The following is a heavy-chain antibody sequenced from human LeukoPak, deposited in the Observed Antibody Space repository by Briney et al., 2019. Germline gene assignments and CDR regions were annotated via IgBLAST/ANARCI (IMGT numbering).Heavy chain of an antibody. CDR2: IYSGGGT. D-gene: IGHD3-22*01. CDR3: TRDISGYFSDY. CDR1: GFTVSNNY. Sequence: PGGSLRLSCAASGFTVSNNYMSWVRQAPGKGLEWVSIIYSGGGTFYADSVKGRFTISRDSSKNTLYLQMSSLRAEDTAVYYCTRDISGYFSDYWGQGTLVTVSS. V-gene: IGHV3-53*01. J-gene: IGHJ4*02.